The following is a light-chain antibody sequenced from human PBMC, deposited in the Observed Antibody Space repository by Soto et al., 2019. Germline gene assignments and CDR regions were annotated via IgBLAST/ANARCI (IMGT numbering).Light chain of an antibody. V-gene: IGLV2-23*02. J-gene: IGLJ3*02. CDR1: SSDVGSYNL. CDR2: EVT. CDR3: CSYAGSSTWV. Sequence: QSALTQPASVSGSPGQSITISCTGTSSDVGSYNLVSWYQQHPGKAPKLMISEVTKRPSGISARFSGFKSGNTASLTISGLQAEDESDYYCCSYAGSSTWVFGGGTQLTVL.